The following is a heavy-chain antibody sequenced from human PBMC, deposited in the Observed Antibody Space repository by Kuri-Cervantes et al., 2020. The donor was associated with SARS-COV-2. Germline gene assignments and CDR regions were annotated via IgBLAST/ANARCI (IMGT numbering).Heavy chain of an antibody. V-gene: IGHV1-46*01. CDR3: ARDQGGSEWWFDP. D-gene: IGHD3-3*01. CDR1: GYTFTSYY. J-gene: IGHJ5*02. Sequence: ASVKVSCKASGYTFTSYYMHWVRQAPGQGLEWMGIINPSGGSTSYAQKFQGRVTMTRDTSASTAYMELSSLRSEDTAVYYCARDQGGSEWWFDPWGQGTLVTVSS. CDR2: INPSGGST.